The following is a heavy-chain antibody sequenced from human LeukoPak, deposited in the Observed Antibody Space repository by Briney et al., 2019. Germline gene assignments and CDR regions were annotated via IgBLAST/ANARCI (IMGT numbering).Heavy chain of an antibody. CDR3: ARAPPLKAYYYDSSGLY. CDR1: GYTFTSYA. V-gene: IGHV7-4-1*02. J-gene: IGHJ4*02. D-gene: IGHD3-22*01. CDR2: INTNTGNP. Sequence: GASVKVSCKASGYTFTSYAMNWVRQAPGQGLEWMGWINTNTGNPTYAQGFTGRFVFSLDTSVSTAYLQISSLKAEDTAVYYCARAPPLKAYYYDSSGLYWGQGTLVTVSS.